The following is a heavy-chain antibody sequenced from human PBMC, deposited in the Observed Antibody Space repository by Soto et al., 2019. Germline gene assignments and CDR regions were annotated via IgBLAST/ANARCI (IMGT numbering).Heavy chain of an antibody. Sequence: GGSLRLSCAASGFTFNDYNMNWVRQAPGKGLEWVAYIRSTSTSIHYADSVRGRFTISRDSAKNSLYLQMNSLRDEDTAVYYCVRESLTVTQRVGFYYGMDVWGQGTTVTVSS. CDR3: VRESLTVTQRVGFYYGMDV. D-gene: IGHD4-4*01. V-gene: IGHV3-48*02. CDR2: IRSTSTSI. CDR1: GFTFNDYN. J-gene: IGHJ6*02.